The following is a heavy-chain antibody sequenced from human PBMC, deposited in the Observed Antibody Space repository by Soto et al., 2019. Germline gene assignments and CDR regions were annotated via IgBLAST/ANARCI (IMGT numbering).Heavy chain of an antibody. CDR1: GASISSGDYY. D-gene: IGHD3-22*01. V-gene: IGHV4-30-4*01. Sequence: QVQLQESGPGLVKPSQTLSLTCTVSGASISSGDYYWTWIRQPPGKGLEWIGSIYYSRSTYYNPSLKSRVTISVDTSNNQFSLKLSSVTAADTAVYYCARASYDSSTYYLDYWGQGTLVTVSS. CDR2: IYYSRST. CDR3: ARASYDSSTYYLDY. J-gene: IGHJ4*02.